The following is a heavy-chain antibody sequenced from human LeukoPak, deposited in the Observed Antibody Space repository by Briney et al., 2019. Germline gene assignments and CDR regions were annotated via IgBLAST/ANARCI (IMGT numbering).Heavy chain of an antibody. J-gene: IGHJ3*02. V-gene: IGHV1-8*01. D-gene: IGHD4-17*01. CDR2: MNPNSGNT. CDR3: ARTTRSRSAFDI. Sequence: ASVKVSCTASGYTFTSYDINWVRQATGQGLEWMGWMNPNSGNTGYAQKFQGRVTMTRNTSISTAYMELSSLRSEDTAVYYCARTTRSRSAFDIWGQGTMVTVSS. CDR1: GYTFTSYD.